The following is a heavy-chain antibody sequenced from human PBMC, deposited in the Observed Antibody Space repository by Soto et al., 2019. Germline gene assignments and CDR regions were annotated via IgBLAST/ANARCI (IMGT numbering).Heavy chain of an antibody. CDR1: GYTFTSYD. CDR3: ARGVHFGDFYSYYYGMDV. CDR2: MNPNSGNT. Sequence: QVQLVQSGAEVKKPGASVKVSCKASGYTFTSYDINWVRQATGQGLEWMGWMNPNSGNTGYAQKFQGRITMTKNTSISTAYMELSSLRSEDTAVYYCARGVHFGDFYSYYYGMDVWGQGTTVTVSS. D-gene: IGHD3-3*01. V-gene: IGHV1-8*01. J-gene: IGHJ6*02.